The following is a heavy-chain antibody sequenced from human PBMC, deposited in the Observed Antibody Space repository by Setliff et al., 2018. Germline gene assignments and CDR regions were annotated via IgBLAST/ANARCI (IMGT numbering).Heavy chain of an antibody. CDR1: DDSIYSDYYF. J-gene: IGHJ3*02. Sequence: SETLSLTCSVSDDSIYSDYYFWGWIRQPPGKGLEWIGRIHYGGTTYYNASLKSRVTISVDTSKNQFSLTLSSVTAADTALYYCARPNCSGGDCYSSAFDMWGHGTTVTVSS. D-gene: IGHD2-15*01. V-gene: IGHV4-39*01. CDR2: IHYGGTT. CDR3: ARPNCSGGDCYSSAFDM.